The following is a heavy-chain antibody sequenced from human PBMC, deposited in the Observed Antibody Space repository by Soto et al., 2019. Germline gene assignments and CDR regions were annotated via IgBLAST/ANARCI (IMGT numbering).Heavy chain of an antibody. CDR3: VRGLPGGFDP. Sequence: PGGPLRLSCGASGFIFSNFDMHWVRQTTEKGLEWVSGIGFAGDTNYSGSVKGRFTISRENAKNSLFLQMNSLRVGDTAVYYCVRGLPGGFDPWGQGTLVTVSS. V-gene: IGHV3-13*01. D-gene: IGHD3-10*01. CDR1: GFIFSNFD. CDR2: IGFAGDT. J-gene: IGHJ5*02.